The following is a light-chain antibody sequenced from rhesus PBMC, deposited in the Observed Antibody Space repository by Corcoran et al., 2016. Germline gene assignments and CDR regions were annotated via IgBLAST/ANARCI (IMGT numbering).Light chain of an antibody. Sequence: DIQMTQSPSSLSASVGDTVTITCRASQSISSWLAWYQQKPGKAPNLLIYKASRLQIGVPSRFSGSGSGTDFTLTISSLQSEDFATYYCQQYSSSPLTFGGGTKVELK. CDR1: QSISSW. J-gene: IGKJ4*01. CDR3: QQYSSSPLT. CDR2: KAS. V-gene: IGKV1-22*01.